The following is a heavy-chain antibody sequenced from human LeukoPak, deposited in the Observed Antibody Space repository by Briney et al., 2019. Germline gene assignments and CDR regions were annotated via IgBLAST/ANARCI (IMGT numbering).Heavy chain of an antibody. V-gene: IGHV3-30*02. CDR3: ARGVYSSSWLDY. Sequence: GGSLRLSCAASGFTFSSYGMHWVRQAPGKGLEWVAFIRYDGSNKYYADSVKGRFTISRDNSKNTLYLQMNSLRAEDTAVYYCARGVYSSSWLDYWGQGTLVTVSS. CDR2: IRYDGSNK. CDR1: GFTFSSYG. D-gene: IGHD6-13*01. J-gene: IGHJ4*02.